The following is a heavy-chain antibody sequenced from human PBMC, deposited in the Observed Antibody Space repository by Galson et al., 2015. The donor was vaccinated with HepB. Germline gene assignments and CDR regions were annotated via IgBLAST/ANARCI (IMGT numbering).Heavy chain of an antibody. D-gene: IGHD6-13*01. CDR1: GGTFSSYA. J-gene: IGHJ3*02. CDR2: IIPIFGTA. V-gene: IGHV1-69*13. Sequence: SVKVSCKASGGTFSSYAIGWVRQAPGQGLEWMGGIIPIFGTANYAQKFQGRVTITADESTSTASMELSSLRSEDTAVYYCARSAAGIKDDAFDIWGQGTMVTVSS. CDR3: ARSAAGIKDDAFDI.